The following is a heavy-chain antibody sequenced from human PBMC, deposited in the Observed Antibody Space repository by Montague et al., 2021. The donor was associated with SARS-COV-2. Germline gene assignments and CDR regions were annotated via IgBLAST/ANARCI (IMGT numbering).Heavy chain of an antibody. Sequence: SETLSLTCTVSGGSISRYFWNWIRQPPGKGLEWMGYVHDIESSIYNPSLQSRTTILLDTPKNQFSLRLNAVTAADTAVYYCARVTLGGRDGRTRHYDGFDSWGQGILVTVSS. CDR3: ARVTLGGRDGRTRHYDGFDS. D-gene: IGHD3-16*01. J-gene: IGHJ4*02. CDR1: GGSISRYF. CDR2: VHDIESS. V-gene: IGHV4-59*01.